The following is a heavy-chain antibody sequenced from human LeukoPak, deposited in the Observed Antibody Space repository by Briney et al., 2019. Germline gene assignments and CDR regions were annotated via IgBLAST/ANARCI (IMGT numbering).Heavy chain of an antibody. Sequence: ASVKVSCKASGYIFTAYDLHWVRQAPGQGLEWMGWINPNSGGTNYAQKFQGRVTMTRDTSISTAYMELSRLRSDDTAVYYCARDHDFWSGYYQFDPWGQGTLVTVSS. V-gene: IGHV1-2*02. D-gene: IGHD3-3*01. J-gene: IGHJ5*02. CDR3: ARDHDFWSGYYQFDP. CDR2: INPNSGGT. CDR1: GYIFTAYD.